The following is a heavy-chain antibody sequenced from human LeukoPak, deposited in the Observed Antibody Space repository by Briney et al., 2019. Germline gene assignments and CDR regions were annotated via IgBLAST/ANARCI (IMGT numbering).Heavy chain of an antibody. CDR3: ARRDPFGY. CDR2: ISSDSGTL. J-gene: IGHJ4*02. V-gene: IGHV3-48*02. CDR1: GFTFSAYH. Sequence: PGGSLRLSCASSGFTFSAYHMNWVRQAPGKGLEWISFISSDSGTLYYADSVKGRFTISRDNSANSLYLQMNNLRDEDTAVYYCARRDPFGYWGRGTMVTVSS.